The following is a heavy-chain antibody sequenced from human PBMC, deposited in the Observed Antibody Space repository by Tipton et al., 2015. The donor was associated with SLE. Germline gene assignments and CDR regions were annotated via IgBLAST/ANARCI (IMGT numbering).Heavy chain of an antibody. CDR1: AGSIRSGSYF. D-gene: IGHD3-9*01. J-gene: IGHJ4*02. CDR2: IYTSGST. CDR3: ARLYYDILTGSSRDWYFDY. Sequence: TLSLTCNVSAGSIRSGSYFWGWIRQPPGKGLEWIGRIYTSGSTNYNPSLKSRVTISVDTSKNQFSLKLSSVTAADTAVYYCARLYYDILTGSSRDWYFDYWGQGTLVTVSS. V-gene: IGHV4-61*02.